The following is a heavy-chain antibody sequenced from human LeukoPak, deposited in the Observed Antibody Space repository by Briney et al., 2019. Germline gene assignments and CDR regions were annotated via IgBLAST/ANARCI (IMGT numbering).Heavy chain of an antibody. V-gene: IGHV1-8*01. CDR1: GYTFTSYD. CDR3: ARAIAAAGSFDY. CDR2: MNPNSGNT. J-gene: IGHJ4*02. Sequence: ASVKVSCKASGYTFTSYDINWVRQATGQGLEWMGWMNPNSGNTGYAQKFQGRVTMTRDTSISTDYMELSRRRSDDTAVNYCARAIAAAGSFDYWGQGNRVTVSS. D-gene: IGHD6-13*01.